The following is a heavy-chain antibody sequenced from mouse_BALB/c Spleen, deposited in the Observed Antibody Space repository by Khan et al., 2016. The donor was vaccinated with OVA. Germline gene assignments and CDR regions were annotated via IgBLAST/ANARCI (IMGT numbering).Heavy chain of an antibody. CDR1: GFTFTSFG. J-gene: IGHJ2*01. V-gene: IGHV5-17*02. CDR3: ARSYFYGYYFDQ. Sequence: EVELVESGGGLVQPGGSRKLSCAASGFTFTSFGMHWVRQAPEKGLEWVAYISGDSSTVYYTDPWIARITISRDNPKNTLFLKMTSLKSEDIAIYYCARSYFYGYYFDQWGQGTTLTVSS. CDR2: ISGDSSTV. D-gene: IGHD1-1*01.